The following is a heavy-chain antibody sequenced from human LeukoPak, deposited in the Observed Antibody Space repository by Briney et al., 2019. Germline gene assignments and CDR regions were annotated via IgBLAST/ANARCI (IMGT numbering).Heavy chain of an antibody. V-gene: IGHV1-2*02. Sequence: ASVKVSCKTSGYSFTDYYMHWVRQAPGQGLEWMGWINPNSGGTSSAQKFQGRVTMTRDTSITTVYMEVSWLTSDDTAIYYCARADRLHGGSYLIGPWGQGTLVTVSS. CDR3: ARADRLHGGSYLIGP. CDR1: GYSFTDYY. D-gene: IGHD2-21*01. CDR2: INPNSGGT. J-gene: IGHJ5*02.